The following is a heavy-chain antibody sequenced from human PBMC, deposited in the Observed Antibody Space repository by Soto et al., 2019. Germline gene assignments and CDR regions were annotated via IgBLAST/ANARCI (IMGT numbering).Heavy chain of an antibody. J-gene: IGHJ4*02. V-gene: IGHV1-2*02. Sequence: ASVKVSCKASRYTFTDYYVHWVRQSPGQGLEWMGWINANSGVTKFPQKFQGRVIMTRDTSISTVYMELSRLTSDDTAVYYCARAGLTTLELATIYWGQGTQVTVPS. CDR2: INANSGVT. CDR3: ARAGLTTLELATIY. D-gene: IGHD5-12*01. CDR1: RYTFTDYY.